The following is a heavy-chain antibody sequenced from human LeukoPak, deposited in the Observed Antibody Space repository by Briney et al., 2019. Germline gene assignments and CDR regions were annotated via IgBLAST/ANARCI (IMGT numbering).Heavy chain of an antibody. CDR2: IGGSGSRT. CDR3: AKDAGYCSGGSCYPYYFDY. J-gene: IGHJ4*02. CDR1: GFTFSNYA. D-gene: IGHD2-15*01. V-gene: IGHV3-23*01. Sequence: GGSLRLSCAASGFTFSNYAMNWVRQSPGKGLEWASTIGGSGSRTYYADSVKGRFTISRDNSRNTLYLQMNSLTAGDTAVYYCAKDAGYCSGGSCYPYYFDYWGQGTLVTVSS.